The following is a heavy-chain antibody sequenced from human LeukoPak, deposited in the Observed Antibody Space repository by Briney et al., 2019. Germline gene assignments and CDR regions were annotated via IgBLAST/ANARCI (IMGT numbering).Heavy chain of an antibody. CDR2: IHTSGST. CDR1: GGSISSGSYY. D-gene: IGHD6-6*01. Sequence: PSETLSLTCTVSGGSISSGSYYWSWIRQPAGKGLEWTGRIHTSGSTNYNPSLKSRVTISLDTSKNQFSLKLSSVTAADTAVYYCARGRDGSSYYFDYWGQGTLVTVSS. V-gene: IGHV4-61*02. CDR3: ARGRDGSSYYFDY. J-gene: IGHJ4*02.